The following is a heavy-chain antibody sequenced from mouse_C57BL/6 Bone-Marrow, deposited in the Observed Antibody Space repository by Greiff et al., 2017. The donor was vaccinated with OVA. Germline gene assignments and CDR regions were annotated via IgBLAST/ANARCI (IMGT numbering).Heavy chain of an antibody. D-gene: IGHD1-1*01. CDR1: GYTFTSYW. CDR3: AREGNYGSSYGGCWYFDV. J-gene: IGHJ1*03. Sequence: QVQLQQPGAELVRPGSSVKLSCKASGYTFTSYWMDWVKQRPGQGLEWIGNIYPSDSETHYNQKFKDKATLTVDKSSSTAYMQLSSLTSEDSAVYYCAREGNYGSSYGGCWYFDVWGTGTTVTVSS. CDR2: IYPSDSET. V-gene: IGHV1-61*01.